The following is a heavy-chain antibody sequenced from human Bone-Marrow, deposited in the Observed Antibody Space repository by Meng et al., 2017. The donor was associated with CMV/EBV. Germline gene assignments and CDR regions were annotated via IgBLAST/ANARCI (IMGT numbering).Heavy chain of an antibody. J-gene: IGHJ4*02. Sequence: ETLCLTCAASGFSFNNYAMSWVRQAPGKGLEWVSAISGSGHSTYYTDSVKGRFSISRDNSKFELYLQMDSLRVEDTAIYYCAKGYTRWEYFDFWGQGTLVTVSS. D-gene: IGHD1-1*01. CDR2: ISGSGHST. V-gene: IGHV3-23*01. CDR1: GFSFNNYA. CDR3: AKGYTRWEYFDF.